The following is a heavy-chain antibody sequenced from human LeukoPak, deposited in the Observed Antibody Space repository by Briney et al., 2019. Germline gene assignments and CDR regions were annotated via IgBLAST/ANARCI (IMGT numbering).Heavy chain of an antibody. D-gene: IGHD2-15*01. V-gene: IGHV4-39*01. CDR3: ARRSEFDNTHYHYFDH. CDR1: GGSIDSRSYY. J-gene: IGHJ4*02. Sequence: PSETLSLTCTVSGGSIDSRSYYWDWIRQAPGKGLEWIGTIYHSGSTEYNPSLKSRVAIFVDTSKNQFSLILHSVAAADTAVYYCARRSEFDNTHYHYFDHWGQGALVTVSS. CDR2: IYHSGST.